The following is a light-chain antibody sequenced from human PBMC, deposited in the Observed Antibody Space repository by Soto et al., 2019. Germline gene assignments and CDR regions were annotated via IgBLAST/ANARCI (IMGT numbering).Light chain of an antibody. J-gene: IGLJ3*02. CDR2: KVD. V-gene: IGLV2-14*01. CDR1: SSDLGGLNY. Sequence: QSALTQPASVSGSPGQSITIPCSGRSSDLGGLNYVSWYQQHPGKVPKLIIYKVDNRPSGISDRFSASKSGNTASPTISGLQAEDEAHYYCSSYTTVPSPQWVFAGWTKLTVL. CDR3: SSYTTVPSPQWV.